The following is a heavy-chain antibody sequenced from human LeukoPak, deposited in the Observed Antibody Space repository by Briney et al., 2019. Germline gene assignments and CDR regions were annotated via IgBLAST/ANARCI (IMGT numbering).Heavy chain of an antibody. Sequence: ASMKVSCKSSGSTFTDYYIHWVRQAPGQGLEWMGYIGPHSSATSSPQEFQGRVTMTRDTSMSTAYMELTRLTSDDTAVYYCAREGNGLLSKDFDYWGQGTLVTVSS. D-gene: IGHD2/OR15-2a*01. CDR1: GSTFTDYY. CDR2: IGPHSSAT. J-gene: IGHJ4*02. CDR3: AREGNGLLSKDFDY. V-gene: IGHV1-2*02.